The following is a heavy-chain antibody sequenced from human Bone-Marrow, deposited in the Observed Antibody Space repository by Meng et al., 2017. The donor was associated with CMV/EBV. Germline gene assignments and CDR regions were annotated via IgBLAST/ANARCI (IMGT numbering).Heavy chain of an antibody. D-gene: IGHD1-14*01. J-gene: IGHJ6*02. CDR2: INPSGGST. CDR3: AREREEPMTYYYYGMDV. CDR1: GYTFTSYY. Sequence: ASVKVSCKASGYTFTSYYMHWVRQAPGQGLEWMGIINPSGGSTSYAQKFQGRVTMTRDTSTSTVYMELSSLRSQDTAVYYCAREREEPMTYYYYGMDVWGQGTTVTVSS. V-gene: IGHV1-46*01.